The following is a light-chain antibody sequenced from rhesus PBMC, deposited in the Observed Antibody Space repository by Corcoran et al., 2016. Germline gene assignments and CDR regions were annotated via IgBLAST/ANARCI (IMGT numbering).Light chain of an antibody. CDR2: TAS. CDR1: QSISSW. V-gene: IGKV1-22*01. J-gene: IGKJ1*01. Sequence: DIQMTQSPSSLSASVGDTVTITCRASQSISSWLAWYQQQPGKAPKLLIYTASSLQSGVPSRFSGSGSGTDFTLTINSLQSEDFATYYCQQCSSSPWTFGPGTKVEIK. CDR3: QQCSSSPWT.